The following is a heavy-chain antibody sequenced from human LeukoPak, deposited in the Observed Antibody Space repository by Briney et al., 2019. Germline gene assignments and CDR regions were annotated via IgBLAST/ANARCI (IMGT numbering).Heavy chain of an antibody. Sequence: GGSLRLSCAASGFTFSSYAMHWVRQAPGKGLEWVAVISYDGSNKYYADSVKGRFTISRDNSKNTLYLQMSSLRADDTAVYSCAKDWGHHFASGSSYLDYWGQGTRVTVSS. CDR2: ISYDGSNK. D-gene: IGHD3-10*01. CDR3: AKDWGHHFASGSSYLDY. J-gene: IGHJ4*02. V-gene: IGHV3-30-3*01. CDR1: GFTFSSYA.